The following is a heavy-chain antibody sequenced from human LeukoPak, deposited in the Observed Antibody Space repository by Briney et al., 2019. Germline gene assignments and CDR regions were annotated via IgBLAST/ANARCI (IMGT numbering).Heavy chain of an antibody. V-gene: IGHV4-59*05. CDR2: IYISGST. Sequence: GSLRLSCVVSGLTFSGSAMHWVRQASGKGLEWVGRIYISGSTNYNPSLKSRVTISVDTSKNQFSLKLSSVTAADTAVYYCYSAFDWFNFDYWGQGTLVTVSS. CDR3: YSAFDWFNFDY. J-gene: IGHJ4*02. CDR1: GLTFSGSA. D-gene: IGHD3-9*01.